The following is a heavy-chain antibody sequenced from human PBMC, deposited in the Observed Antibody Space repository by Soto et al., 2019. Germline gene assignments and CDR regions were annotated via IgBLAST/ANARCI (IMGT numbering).Heavy chain of an antibody. J-gene: IGHJ6*02. CDR3: AKDVGSVANYYGMDV. CDR2: ISNDGSNK. V-gene: IGHV3-30*18. Sequence: QVQLVESGGGVVQPGRSLRLSCAASGFTFSSYGIHWVRQAPGKGLEWVAVISNDGSNKYYADSVKGRFTISRDNSKNTLYLQMNSLRAEDTAVYYCAKDVGSVANYYGMDVWGQGTTVTVSS. CDR1: GFTFSSYG. D-gene: IGHD3-10*01.